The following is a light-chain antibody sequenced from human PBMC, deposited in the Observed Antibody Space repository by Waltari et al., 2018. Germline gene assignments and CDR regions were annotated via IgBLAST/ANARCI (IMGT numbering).Light chain of an antibody. V-gene: IGLV4-69*01. Sequence: QLVLTQSPSASASLGASVKLTCTLSSGHSTYAIAWPQQQPEKGPRYLLKLNSDGSHNKGDGIPDRFSGSKSGAERYLTISSLQSEDEGDYYCQTWGTGTVVFGGGTKLTVL. CDR1: SGHSTYA. J-gene: IGLJ2*01. CDR2: LNSDGSH. CDR3: QTWGTGTVV.